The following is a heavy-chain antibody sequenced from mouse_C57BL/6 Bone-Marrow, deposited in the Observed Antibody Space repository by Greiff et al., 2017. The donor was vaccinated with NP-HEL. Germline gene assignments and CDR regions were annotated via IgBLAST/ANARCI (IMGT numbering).Heavy chain of an antibody. CDR3: ARDLDGSSPYYFDY. CDR1: GFTFSSYA. CDR2: ISDGGSYT. Sequence: EVHLVESGGGLVKPGGSLKLSCAASGFTFSSYAMSWVRQTPEKRLEWVATISDGGSYTYSPDNVKGRCTIARDNAKNNLYLQMSHLKSEDTAMYYCARDLDGSSPYYFDYWGQGTTLTVSS. J-gene: IGHJ2*01. D-gene: IGHD1-1*01. V-gene: IGHV5-4*01.